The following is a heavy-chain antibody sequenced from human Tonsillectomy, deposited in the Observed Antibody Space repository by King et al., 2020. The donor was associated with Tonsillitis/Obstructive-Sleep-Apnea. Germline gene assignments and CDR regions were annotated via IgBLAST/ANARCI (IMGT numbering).Heavy chain of an antibody. V-gene: IGHV3-21*01. CDR2: ISSINSYI. D-gene: IGHD4-17*01. J-gene: IGHJ4*02. CDR1: GFTFSVFT. Sequence: VQLVESGGGLVKPGGSPRLSCAASGFTFSVFTMNWVRQAPGKGLEWVSSISSINSYIYYADSVKGRFTISRDNAKNSLYLQMNSLRAEDTAVYYCARDYGTYFDYWGPGTLVTVSS. CDR3: ARDYGTYFDY.